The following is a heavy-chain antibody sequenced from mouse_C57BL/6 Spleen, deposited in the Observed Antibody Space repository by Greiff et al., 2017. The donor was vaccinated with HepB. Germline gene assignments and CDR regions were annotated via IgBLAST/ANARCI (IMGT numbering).Heavy chain of an antibody. CDR3: AREELVFAY. V-gene: IGHV1-82*01. J-gene: IGHJ3*01. CDR2: IYPGDGDT. D-gene: IGHD4-1*01. CDR1: GYAFSSSW. Sequence: QVQLQQSGPELVKPGASVKISCKASGYAFSSSWMNWVKQRPGKGLEWIGRIYPGDGDTNYNGKFKGKATLTADKSSSTAYMQLSSLTSEDSAVYFCAREELVFAYWGQGTLVTVSA.